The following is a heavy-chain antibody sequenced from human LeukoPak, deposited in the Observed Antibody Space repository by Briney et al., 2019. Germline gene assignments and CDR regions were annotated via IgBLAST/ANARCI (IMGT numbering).Heavy chain of an antibody. V-gene: IGHV3-43*02. CDR2: ISADGGST. CDR1: GLNFDDSA. J-gene: IGHJ4*02. Sequence: GGSLRLSCVASGLNFDDSAMHWVGQAQGKGLEWVSLISADGGSTFSADSVKGRYSISRDNSKNSLYLQMNSLRSEDTAMYYCAKESGKFDYWGQGTLVAVSS. CDR3: AKESGKFDY.